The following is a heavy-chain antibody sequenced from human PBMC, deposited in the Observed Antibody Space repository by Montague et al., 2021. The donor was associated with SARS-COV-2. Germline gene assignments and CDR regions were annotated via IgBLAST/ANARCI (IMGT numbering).Heavy chain of an antibody. V-gene: IGHV4-39*01. CDR3: ARDSSSWYYWFDP. D-gene: IGHD6-13*01. J-gene: IGHJ5*02. CDR2: LYYTGST. CDR1: GGSISSSSYY. Sequence: SETLSLTCTVSGGSISSSSYYWGWTRQPPGKGLEWIGSLYYTGSTYYNPSLKGRVTISVDTSKNQFSLKLSSVTAADTAVYYCARDSSSWYYWFDPWGQGTLVTVSS.